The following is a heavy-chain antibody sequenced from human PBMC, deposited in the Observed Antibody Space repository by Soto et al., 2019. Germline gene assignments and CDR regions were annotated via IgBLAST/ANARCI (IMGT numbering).Heavy chain of an antibody. CDR3: VRHWALGPPPDY. Sequence: SETLSLTCTVSGGSISSGDYYWSWIRQPPGKGLEWIGYIYYSGSTYYNPSLKSRVTISVDTSKNQFSLKLSSVTAADTAVYYCVRHWALGPPPDYWGQGTLVTVS. CDR2: IYYSGST. CDR1: GGSISSGDYY. J-gene: IGHJ4*02. V-gene: IGHV4-30-4*01. D-gene: IGHD3-16*01.